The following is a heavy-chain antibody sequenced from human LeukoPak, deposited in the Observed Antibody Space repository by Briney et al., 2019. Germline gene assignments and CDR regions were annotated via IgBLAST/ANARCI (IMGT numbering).Heavy chain of an antibody. CDR2: IYYSGST. Sequence: PSETLSLTCTVSGGSISSSSYYWGWIRQPPGKGLEWIGYIYYSGSTNYNPSLKSRVTISVDTSKNQFSLKLSSVTAADTAVYYCAAYGSGLRWFDPWGQGTLVTVSS. J-gene: IGHJ5*02. CDR3: AAYGSGLRWFDP. V-gene: IGHV4-61*05. CDR1: GGSISSSSYY. D-gene: IGHD3-10*01.